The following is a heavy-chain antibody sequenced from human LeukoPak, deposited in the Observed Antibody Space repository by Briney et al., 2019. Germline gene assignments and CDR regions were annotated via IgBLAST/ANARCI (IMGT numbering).Heavy chain of an antibody. V-gene: IGHV4-61*02. CDR3: ARGRRYSSSWYYFDY. D-gene: IGHD6-13*01. CDR2: IYTSGST. J-gene: IGHJ4*02. Sequence: PSQTLSLTCTVSGGSISSGSYYWSWIRQPAGKGLEWIGRIYTSGSTNYNPSLKSRVTISVDTSKNQFSLKLSSVTAADTAVYCCARGRRYSSSWYYFDYWGQGTLVTVSS. CDR1: GGSISSGSYY.